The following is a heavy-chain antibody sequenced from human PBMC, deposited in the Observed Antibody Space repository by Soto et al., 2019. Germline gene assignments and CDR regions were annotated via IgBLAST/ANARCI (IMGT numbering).Heavy chain of an antibody. J-gene: IGHJ6*02. Sequence: PGGSLRLSXAASGFTFSSYAMHWVRQAPGKGLEWVSVISYDGSNKYYADSVKGRFTISRDNSKNTLYLQMNSLRAEDTAVYYCARARTAMVNYYYYGMDVWGQGTTVTVSS. V-gene: IGHV3-30-3*01. CDR2: ISYDGSNK. D-gene: IGHD5-18*01. CDR1: GFTFSSYA. CDR3: ARARTAMVNYYYYGMDV.